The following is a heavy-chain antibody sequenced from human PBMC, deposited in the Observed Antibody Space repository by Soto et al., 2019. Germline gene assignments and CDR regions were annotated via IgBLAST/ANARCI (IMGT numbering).Heavy chain of an antibody. D-gene: IGHD3-22*01. CDR1: GGSISSGGYY. J-gene: IGHJ3*02. CDR3: ARVGSDYDSSGYAFDI. CDR2: IYYSGST. V-gene: IGHV4-31*03. Sequence: SETLSLTCTVSGGSISSGGYYWSWIRQHPGKGLEWIGYIYYSGSTYYNPSLKSRVTISVDTSKNQFSLKLSSVTAADTAVYYCARVGSDYDSSGYAFDIWGQGTMVTVSS.